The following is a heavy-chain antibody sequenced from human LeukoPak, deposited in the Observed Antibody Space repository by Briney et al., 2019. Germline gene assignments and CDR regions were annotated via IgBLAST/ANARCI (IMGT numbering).Heavy chain of an antibody. J-gene: IGHJ4*02. D-gene: IGHD6-6*01. CDR3: TVQLSQ. Sequence: GGSLRISCAATGFTFSNAWMSWVRQAPGKGLEWVGRIKIKIDGGTIEYAAPVKGRFTMSRDDSKNTLDLQMNSLKTEDTAVYYCTVQLSQWGQGTLVTVSS. V-gene: IGHV3-15*01. CDR2: IKIKIDGGTI. CDR1: GFTFSNAW.